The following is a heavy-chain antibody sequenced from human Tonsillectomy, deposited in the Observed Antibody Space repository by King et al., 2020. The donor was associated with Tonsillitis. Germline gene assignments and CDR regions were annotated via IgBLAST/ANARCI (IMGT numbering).Heavy chain of an antibody. Sequence: VQLVESGGGLVQPGGSLRLSWAASGFTFSDYYMDWVRQAPGKGLEWVGRVRKKTNSYTTEYAASVKGRFTVSRDDSKNSLSLQMNSLTTEATAVYFCAAGGISGSFSLDYWGQGTLVTVSS. CDR3: AAGGISGSFSLDY. J-gene: IGHJ4*02. CDR2: VRKKTNSYTT. CDR1: GFTFSDYY. D-gene: IGHD1-26*01. V-gene: IGHV3-72*01.